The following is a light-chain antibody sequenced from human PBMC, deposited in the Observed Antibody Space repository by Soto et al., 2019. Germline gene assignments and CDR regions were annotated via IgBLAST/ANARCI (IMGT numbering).Light chain of an antibody. CDR3: QQYNRVPQT. J-gene: IGKJ1*01. CDR1: QGISNF. CDR2: AAS. Sequence: DIQMTQSPSSLSASVGDRVTITCRASQGISNFVAWYQQTPGNVPNLLIYAASTLQSGVSSRFSGSGSGTDFTLTISSPQPEDVATYYCQQYNRVPQTFGQGTKVEIK. V-gene: IGKV1-27*01.